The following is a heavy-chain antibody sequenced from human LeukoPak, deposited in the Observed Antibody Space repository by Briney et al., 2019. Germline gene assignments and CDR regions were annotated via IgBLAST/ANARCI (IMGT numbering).Heavy chain of an antibody. CDR3: AKRRTNYDILTGDVDY. Sequence: GGSLRLSCAASGFTFSSYGMSWVRQAPGKGLEWVSGISGSGGNTFYADSVKGRFTISRDNSKNTLYLQMNSLRAEDTAVYYCAKRRTNYDILTGDVDYWGQGTLVTVSS. D-gene: IGHD3-9*01. V-gene: IGHV3-23*01. CDR1: GFTFSSYG. CDR2: ISGSGGNT. J-gene: IGHJ4*02.